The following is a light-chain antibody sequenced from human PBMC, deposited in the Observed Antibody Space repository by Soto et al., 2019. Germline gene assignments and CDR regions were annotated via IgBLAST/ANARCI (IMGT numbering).Light chain of an antibody. CDR3: MQSLQTPWT. CDR1: QSLLHGNGYNY. V-gene: IGKV2-28*01. J-gene: IGKJ2*02. Sequence: DIVMTQSPLSLPVTPGEPASISCRSSQSLLHGNGYNYLDWYLQKPGQSPQLLIYLASSRASGVPDRFSGSGSGTDFTLKISRVEAEDVGVFYCMQSLQTPWTFGQGTKLEIK. CDR2: LAS.